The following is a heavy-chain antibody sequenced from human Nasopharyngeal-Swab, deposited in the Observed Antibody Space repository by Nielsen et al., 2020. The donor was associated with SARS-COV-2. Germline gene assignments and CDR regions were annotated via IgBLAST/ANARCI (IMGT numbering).Heavy chain of an antibody. CDR2: LSGSGGYI. J-gene: IGHJ4*02. D-gene: IGHD3-10*01. CDR3: ARSPLSDIRNYVSERLDY. V-gene: IGHV3-23*01. CDR1: GFTFSNYA. Sequence: GESLKISCSASGFTFSNYAMGWVRQAPGKGLEWVSSLSGSGGYIKYVDSVKGRFTISRDNSKNTLYLQMDSLRFDDTAFYYCARSPLSDIRNYVSERLDYWGQGTLVTVSS.